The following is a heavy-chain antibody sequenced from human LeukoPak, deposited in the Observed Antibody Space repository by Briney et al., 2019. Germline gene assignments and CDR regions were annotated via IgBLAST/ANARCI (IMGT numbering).Heavy chain of an antibody. CDR1: GYTSTNYY. CDR2: INPGGGGT. J-gene: IGHJ4*02. V-gene: IGHV1-46*01. D-gene: IGHD2-21*01. CDR3: EREYYGGWFDY. Sequence: GASVKVSCKASGYTSTNYYIHWVRQAPGQGLEWMGMINPGGGGTAYAQKFQGRVTMTRDTSTSTVYMELRSLRSEDTAVYYCEREYYGGWFDYWGQGTLVTVSS.